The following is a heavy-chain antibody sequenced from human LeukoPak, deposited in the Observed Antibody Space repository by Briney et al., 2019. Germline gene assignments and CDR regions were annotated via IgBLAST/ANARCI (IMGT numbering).Heavy chain of an antibody. V-gene: IGHV3-74*01. J-gene: IGHJ4*02. D-gene: IGHD5-24*01. Sequence: GGSLRLSCAASGFTFSNSLMHWARQVPGKGLVWVARIDIDGSTTHYADSVKGRFTISRDNAKNTLCLQMNILRAEDTAVYYCVRDRDGYNYWGQGTLVTVSS. CDR2: IDIDGSTT. CDR1: GFTFSNSL. CDR3: VRDRDGYNY.